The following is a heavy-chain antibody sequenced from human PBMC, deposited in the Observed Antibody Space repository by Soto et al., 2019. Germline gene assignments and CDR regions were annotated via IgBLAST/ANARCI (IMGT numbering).Heavy chain of an antibody. CDR2: ISAYNGNT. CDR1: GYTFTSYG. CDR3: ARDQSVLRFLDFSAPSSQYDGMDV. Sequence: ESSVKVSCKASGYTFTSYGISWVRQAPGQGLEWMGWISAYNGNTNYAQKLQGRVTMTTDTSTSTAYMELRSLRSDDTAVYYCARDQSVLRFLDFSAPSSQYDGMDVWGQGTTVTVSS. J-gene: IGHJ6*02. D-gene: IGHD3-3*01. V-gene: IGHV1-18*01.